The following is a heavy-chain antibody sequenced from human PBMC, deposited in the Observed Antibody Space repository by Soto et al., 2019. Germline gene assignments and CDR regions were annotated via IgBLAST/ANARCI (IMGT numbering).Heavy chain of an antibody. CDR3: ARDLRYCTNGVCYTPAFANI. CDR2: ISAYNGNT. V-gene: IGHV1-18*01. D-gene: IGHD2-8*01. Sequence: ASVKVSCKASGYTFTSYGISWVRQAPGQGLEWMGWISAYNGNTNYAQKLQGRVTMTTDTSTSTAYMELRSLRSDDTAVYYCARDLRYCTNGVCYTPAFANIWGEGTMVTVSS. CDR1: GYTFTSYG. J-gene: IGHJ3*02.